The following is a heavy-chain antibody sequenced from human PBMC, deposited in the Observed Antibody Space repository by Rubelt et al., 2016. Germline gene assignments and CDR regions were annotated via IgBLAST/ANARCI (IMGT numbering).Heavy chain of an antibody. Sequence: QVQLQESGPGLVKPSETLSLTCTVSGGSISSYYWSWIRQPPGKGLEWIGSIYYSGSTYYNPSLKGRVTISVDTSKNQFSLKLSSVTAADTAVYYCARLEVSSGPYFDYWGQGTLVTVSS. CDR1: GGSISSYY. CDR3: ARLEVSSGPYFDY. D-gene: IGHD6-19*01. V-gene: IGHV4-59*05. CDR2: IYYSGST. J-gene: IGHJ4*02.